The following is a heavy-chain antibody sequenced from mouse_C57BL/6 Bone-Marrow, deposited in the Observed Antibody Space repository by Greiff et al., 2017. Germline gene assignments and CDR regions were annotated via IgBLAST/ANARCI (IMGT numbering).Heavy chain of an antibody. D-gene: IGHD1-1*01. V-gene: IGHV1-62-3*01. CDR2: IDPNSGGT. J-gene: IGHJ4*01. CDR1: GYTFTSYW. Sequence: QVQLQQSGAELVKPGASVKLSCKASGYTFTSYWMHWVKQRPGRGLEWIGRIDPNSGGTKYNEKFKSKATLTVDQPSSTAYMQLSSLTSKDSAVYYCASINYYGSSAAMDYWGQGTSVTVSS. CDR3: ASINYYGSSAAMDY.